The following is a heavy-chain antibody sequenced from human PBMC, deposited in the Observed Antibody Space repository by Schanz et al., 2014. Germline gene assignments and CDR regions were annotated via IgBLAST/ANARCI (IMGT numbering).Heavy chain of an antibody. CDR3: ARDHTTESYYSAGPPIDY. CDR1: GFTFSSYG. CDR2: IWYDGSNK. V-gene: IGHV3-33*01. D-gene: IGHD1-26*01. Sequence: VESGGGVVQPGRSLRLSCAASGFTFSSYGMHWVRQAPGKGLEWVAVIWYDGSNKYYADSVKGRFTISRDNSKNTLFLQMNSLRAEDTAVYYCARDHTTESYYSAGPPIDYWGQGTLLTVSS. J-gene: IGHJ4*02.